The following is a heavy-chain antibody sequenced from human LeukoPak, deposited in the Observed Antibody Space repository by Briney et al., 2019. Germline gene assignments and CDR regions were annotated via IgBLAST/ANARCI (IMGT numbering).Heavy chain of an antibody. D-gene: IGHD6-13*01. J-gene: IGHJ6*02. V-gene: IGHV1-18*01. CDR2: ISAYNGNT. CDR1: GYTFTSYG. Sequence: GASVKVSCKASGYTFTSYGISWVRQAPGQGLEWMGWISAYNGNTNYAQKFQGRVTITADESTSTAYMELSSLRSEDTAVYYCARGGGSSWYVPSNYYYYGMDVWGQGTTVTVSS. CDR3: ARGGGSSWYVPSNYYYYGMDV.